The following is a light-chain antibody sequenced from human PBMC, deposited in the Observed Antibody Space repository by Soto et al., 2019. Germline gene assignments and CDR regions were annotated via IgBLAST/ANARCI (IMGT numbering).Light chain of an antibody. Sequence: DIQMTQSPSSLSASVGDRVTVICRASQSIGTYLNWYRQKAGKAPELLISASSTLQSGVPSRFSGSGSGTDFTLTISTLQPEDFATYYCQQSFSTPYTCGRGTKLEIK. J-gene: IGKJ2*01. CDR2: ASS. CDR3: QQSFSTPYT. CDR1: QSIGTY. V-gene: IGKV1-39*01.